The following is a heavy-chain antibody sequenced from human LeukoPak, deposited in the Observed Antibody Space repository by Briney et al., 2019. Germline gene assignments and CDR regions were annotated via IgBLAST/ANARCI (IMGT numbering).Heavy chain of an antibody. CDR2: ISYDGSNK. J-gene: IGHJ6*02. CDR1: GFTFSSYG. Sequence: GGSLRLSCAASGFTFSSYGMHWVRQAPGKGLEWVAVISYDGSNKYYADSVKGRFTISRDNSKNTLYLQMNSLRAEDTAVYYCAREARGYSYGNHLEYYGMDVWGQGTTVTVSS. V-gene: IGHV3-30*03. CDR3: AREARGYSYGNHLEYYGMDV. D-gene: IGHD5-18*01.